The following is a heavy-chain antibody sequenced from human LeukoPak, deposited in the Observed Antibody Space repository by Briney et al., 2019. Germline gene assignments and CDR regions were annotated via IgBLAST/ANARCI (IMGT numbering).Heavy chain of an antibody. V-gene: IGHV3-7*01. Sequence: GGSLRLSCAASGFTFSSYWMSWVRQAPGKGLEWVANIKQDGSEKYYVDSVKGRFTISRDNAKNSLYLQMNSLRTEDTAVYYCARENGDYGYYYYYMDVWGKGTTVTVSS. CDR2: IKQDGSEK. D-gene: IGHD4-17*01. CDR3: ARENGDYGYYYYYMDV. CDR1: GFTFSSYW. J-gene: IGHJ6*03.